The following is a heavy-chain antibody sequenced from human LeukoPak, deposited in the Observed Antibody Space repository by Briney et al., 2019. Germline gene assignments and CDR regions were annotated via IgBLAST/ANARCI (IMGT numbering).Heavy chain of an antibody. D-gene: IGHD3-3*01. CDR1: GGSISSGDYY. J-gene: IGHJ4*02. Sequence: SETLSLTCTVSGGSISSGDYYWSWIRQPPGKGLEWIGYIYYSGSTYYNPSLKSRVTISVDTSKNQFSLKLSSVAAADTAVYYCARGSFYDFWSGREKRPLDYWGQGTLVTVSS. CDR3: ARGSFYDFWSGREKRPLDY. CDR2: IYYSGST. V-gene: IGHV4-30-4*08.